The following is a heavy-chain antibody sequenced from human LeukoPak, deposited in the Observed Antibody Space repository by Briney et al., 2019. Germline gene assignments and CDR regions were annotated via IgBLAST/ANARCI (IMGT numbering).Heavy chain of an antibody. CDR2: ISASNGNT. V-gene: IGHV1-18*01. Sequence: ASVRVSCKASGYTFTRYGISWVRQAPGQGLQWLGWISASNGNTNYAQKFRDRVTMSTDTSTGTAYLDVRSLTSDDTAVYYCAKGGGSYTPRFDYWGQGTLVTVSS. J-gene: IGHJ4*02. CDR1: GYTFTRYG. CDR3: AKGGGSYTPRFDY. D-gene: IGHD1-26*01.